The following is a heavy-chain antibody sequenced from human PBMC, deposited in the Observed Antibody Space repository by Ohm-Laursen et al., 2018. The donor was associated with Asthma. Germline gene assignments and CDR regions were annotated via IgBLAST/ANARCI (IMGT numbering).Heavy chain of an antibody. CDR3: ARDSAQWGNFDL. D-gene: IGHD3-16*01. J-gene: IGHJ2*01. V-gene: IGHV3-48*02. CDR1: GFTFSAYS. CDR2: ISSGSSSI. Sequence: GSLRLSCAASGFTFSAYSMNWVRQAPGKGLRWLSYISSGSSSIYYADSVKGRFTISRDNAKNSLYLQMNSLTDEDTAVYYCARDSAQWGNFDLWGRGTLVTVSS.